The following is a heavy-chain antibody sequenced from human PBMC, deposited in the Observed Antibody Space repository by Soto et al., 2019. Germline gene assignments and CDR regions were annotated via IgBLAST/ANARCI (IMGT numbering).Heavy chain of an antibody. J-gene: IGHJ6*02. V-gene: IGHV1-69*01. CDR1: GGTFSSYA. CDR3: ATSHSQLGPPFDYYYGMDV. CDR2: IIPIFGTA. Sequence: QVQLVQSGAEVQKPGSSVKVSCKASGGTFSSYAISWVRQAPGQGLEWMGGIIPIFGTANYAQKFQGRVTITAYESTSTAYMELSSLRSEDTAVYYCATSHSQLGPPFDYYYGMDVWGQGTTVTVSS. D-gene: IGHD6-6*01.